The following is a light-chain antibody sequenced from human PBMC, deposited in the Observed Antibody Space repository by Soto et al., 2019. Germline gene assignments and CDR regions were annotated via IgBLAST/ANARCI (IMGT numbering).Light chain of an antibody. J-gene: IGKJ3*01. V-gene: IGKV3-20*01. CDR1: QRIDKNY. CDR3: QQHGASIT. CDR2: DAS. Sequence: EIVLTQSPGTLSLSPGQRATLSCRASQRIDKNYLAWYQQKPGQAPRLLIFDASRRATGIPDRFSGSGSGTDFTLTISRLEPEDFAVYYCQQHGASITLGPGTKVDIK.